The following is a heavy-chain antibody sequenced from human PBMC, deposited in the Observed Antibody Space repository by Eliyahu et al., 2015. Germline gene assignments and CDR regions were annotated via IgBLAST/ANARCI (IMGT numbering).Heavy chain of an antibody. D-gene: IGHD3-22*01. CDR1: GFXFXSYW. V-gene: IGHV3-74*01. Sequence: EVQLVESGGGLVQPGGSLRLSCAASGFXFXSYWXHWVRQAPGKGLVWVSRINSDGSSTSYADSVKGRFTISRDNAKNTLYLQMNSLRAEDTAVYYCARDKNYYDSSGYSIDYYGMDVWGQGTTVTVSS. J-gene: IGHJ6*02. CDR2: INSDGSST. CDR3: ARDKNYYDSSGYSIDYYGMDV.